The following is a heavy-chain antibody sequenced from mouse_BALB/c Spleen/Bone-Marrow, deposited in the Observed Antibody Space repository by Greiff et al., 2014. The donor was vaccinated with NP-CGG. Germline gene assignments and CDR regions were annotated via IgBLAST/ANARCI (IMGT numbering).Heavy chain of an antibody. CDR2: ILPGSGST. CDR1: GYTFSSYW. CDR3: ARWLLFHRYFDV. Sequence: QVQLQQSGAELMEPGASVKISCKATGYTFSSYWIEWVKQRPGHGLEWIGEILPGSGSTNYNEKFKDKATFTADSSSNTAYMQLSSLTSEDSAVYYCARWLLFHRYFDVWGAGTTVTVSS. V-gene: IGHV1-9*01. J-gene: IGHJ1*01. D-gene: IGHD2-3*01.